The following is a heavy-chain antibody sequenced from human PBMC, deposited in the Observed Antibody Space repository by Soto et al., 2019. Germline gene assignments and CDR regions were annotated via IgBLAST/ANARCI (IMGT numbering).Heavy chain of an antibody. CDR1: GYTFTSCG. J-gene: IGHJ5*02. CDR2: ISAYNGNT. D-gene: IGHD3-22*01. Sequence: ASVKVSCKASGYTFTSCGISWVRQAPGQGLEWMGWISAYNGNTNYAQKLQGRVTMTTDTSTSTAYMELRSLRSDDTAVYYCARERYYDSSGYWNWFDPWGQGTLVTVSS. V-gene: IGHV1-18*04. CDR3: ARERYYDSSGYWNWFDP.